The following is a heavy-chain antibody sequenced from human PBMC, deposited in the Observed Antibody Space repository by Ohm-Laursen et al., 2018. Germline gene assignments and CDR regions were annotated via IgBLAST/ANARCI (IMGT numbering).Heavy chain of an antibody. CDR2: IGGSGGST. J-gene: IGHJ6*02. V-gene: IGHV3-23*01. Sequence: SLRLSCAATGFTFSSYAMSWVRQAPGKGLEWVSAIGGSGGSTYYVDSVKGRFTISRDKSKNTLYLQMHSLRAEDTAVYYCARGGTSGYYPYYYGMDVWGQGTTVTVSS. D-gene: IGHD3-22*01. CDR1: GFTFSSYA. CDR3: ARGGTSGYYPYYYGMDV.